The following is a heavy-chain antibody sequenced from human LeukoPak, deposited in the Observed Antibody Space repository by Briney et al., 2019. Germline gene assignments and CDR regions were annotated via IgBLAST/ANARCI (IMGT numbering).Heavy chain of an antibody. CDR1: GFSFSSYS. CDR3: ARDGYSASWYNY. J-gene: IGHJ4*02. D-gene: IGHD6-13*01. V-gene: IGHV3-48*01. CDR2: ISSSSSTI. Sequence: GGSLRLSCAASGFSFSSYSMDWVRQAPGKGLEGVSYISSSSSTIYYADSVKGRFTISRDNAKNSLSLQMNSLRAEDTAVYYCARDGYSASWYNYWGQGTLVTVSS.